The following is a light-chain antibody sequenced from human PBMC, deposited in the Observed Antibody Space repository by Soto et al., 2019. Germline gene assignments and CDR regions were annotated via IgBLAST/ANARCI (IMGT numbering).Light chain of an antibody. CDR3: QQRHMWPIT. J-gene: IGKJ5*01. CDR2: DAY. Sequence: EVVLTQSPVTLSLSPGARATLSCRASQSFRRPLAWYQQKPGQALRLPIYDAYNRATGIPPRFSGSGSGTDFTLTISSLVTEDSAVYYCQQRHMWPITFGQGTRLEIK. CDR1: QSFRRP. V-gene: IGKV3-11*01.